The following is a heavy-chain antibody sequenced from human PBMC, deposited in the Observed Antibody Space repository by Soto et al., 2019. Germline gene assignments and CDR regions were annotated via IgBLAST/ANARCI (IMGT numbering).Heavy chain of an antibody. CDR3: ARSRFDLWSGTVPSAYY. J-gene: IGHJ4*02. CDR2: ISYSGTT. D-gene: IGHD3-3*01. V-gene: IGHV4-59*01. Sequence: KAXETLSLTWNVSVSISTYYLMWIRQPPGKGLEWIGYISYSGTTNYSASLENRVTISIDTSTKQLSLKLSSVNTADTAVYYFARSRFDLWSGTVPSAYYWGRVNLFTVSS. CDR1: VSISTYY.